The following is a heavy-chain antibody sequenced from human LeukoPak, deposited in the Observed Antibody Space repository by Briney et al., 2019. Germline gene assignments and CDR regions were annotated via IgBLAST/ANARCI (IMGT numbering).Heavy chain of an antibody. V-gene: IGHV3-9*01. CDR3: AKGPYYYGSSGYLDY. J-gene: IGHJ4*02. CDR1: GFTFDDYA. CDR2: ISWNSGSI. Sequence: QPGRSLRLSCAASGFTFDDYAMHWVRQAPGKGLEWVSGISWNSGSIGYADSVKGRFTISRDNAKNSLYLQMNSLRAEDTALYYCAKGPYYYGSSGYLDYWGQGTLVTVSS. D-gene: IGHD3-22*01.